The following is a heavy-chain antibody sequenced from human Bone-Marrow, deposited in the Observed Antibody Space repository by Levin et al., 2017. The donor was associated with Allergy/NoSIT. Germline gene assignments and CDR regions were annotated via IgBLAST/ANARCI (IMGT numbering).Heavy chain of an antibody. Sequence: TGGSLRLSCAASGFTFSSYSMNWVRQAPGKGLEWVSSISSSSSYIYYADSVKGRFTISRDNAKNSLYLQMNSLRAEDTAVYYCARGIVVVTQESTQDDAFDIWGQGTMVTVSS. J-gene: IGHJ3*02. D-gene: IGHD3-22*01. V-gene: IGHV3-21*01. CDR3: ARGIVVVTQESTQDDAFDI. CDR1: GFTFSSYS. CDR2: ISSSSSYI.